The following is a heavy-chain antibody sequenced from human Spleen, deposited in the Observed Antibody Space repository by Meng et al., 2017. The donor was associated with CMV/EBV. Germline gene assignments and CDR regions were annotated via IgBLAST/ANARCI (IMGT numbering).Heavy chain of an antibody. J-gene: IGHJ3*02. CDR2: IYYGGGT. Sequence: SGGSISRSSYYWGWIRQPPGKGLEWIASIYYGGGTYYNPSLKSRVTISLDTSKNQFSLKLSSVTAADRAMYYCVRIFKWLSNGFDIWGQGTVVTVSS. CDR1: GGSISRSSYY. CDR3: VRIFKWLSNGFDI. V-gene: IGHV4-39*07. D-gene: IGHD3-22*01.